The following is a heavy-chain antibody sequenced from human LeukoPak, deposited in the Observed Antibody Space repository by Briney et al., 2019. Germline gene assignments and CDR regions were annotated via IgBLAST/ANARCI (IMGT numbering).Heavy chain of an antibody. V-gene: IGHV3-23*01. CDR3: ARDFYDSSGYYFDY. CDR1: GFTFSGYT. Sequence: QPGGSLRLSRAASGFTFSGYTMSWVRQTPGKGLEWVSAVSAGGDKTYYADSVKGRFTISRDNSKGTLYLQMNSLRAEDTALYYCARDFYDSSGYYFDYWGQGTLVTVSS. CDR2: VSAGGDKT. D-gene: IGHD3-22*01. J-gene: IGHJ4*02.